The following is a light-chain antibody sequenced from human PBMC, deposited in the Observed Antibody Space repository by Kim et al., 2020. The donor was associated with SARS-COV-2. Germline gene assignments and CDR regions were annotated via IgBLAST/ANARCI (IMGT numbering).Light chain of an antibody. J-gene: IGLJ2*01. CDR3: SSYSSSSTPVV. CDR2: DVS. V-gene: IGLV2-14*03. CDR1: TSDVGGYNY. Sequence: QSITTSCAGTTSDVGGYNYVSWYQQHPGKAPKLLIYDVSNRPSGVSNRFSGSKSGNTASLTISELQAEDEADYYCSSYSSSSTPVVFGGGTQLTVL.